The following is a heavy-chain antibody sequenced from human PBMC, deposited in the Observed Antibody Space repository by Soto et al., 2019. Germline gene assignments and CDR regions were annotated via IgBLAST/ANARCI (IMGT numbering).Heavy chain of an antibody. CDR2: IYYSGST. CDR3: ASSLIETTVTTFDY. V-gene: IGHV4-59*08. J-gene: IGHJ4*02. Sequence: SETLSLTCTVSGGSISSYYWSWIRQPPGKGLEWIGYIYYSGSTYYNPSLKSRVTISVDTSKNQFSLKLSSVTAADTAVYYCASSLIETTVTTFDYWGQGTLVTVSS. CDR1: GGSISSYY. D-gene: IGHD4-17*01.